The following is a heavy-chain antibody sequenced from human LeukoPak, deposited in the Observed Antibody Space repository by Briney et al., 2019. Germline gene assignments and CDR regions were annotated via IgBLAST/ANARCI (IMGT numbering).Heavy chain of an antibody. CDR1: GGTFSSYA. CDR2: IIPIFGTA. J-gene: IGHJ3*02. Sequence: SVKVSCKXSGGTFSSYAISWVRQAPGQGLEWMGGIIPIFGTANYPQKFQGRVTITTDESTSTAYMDLSSLRSEDTAVYYCARGLIQDSSGYYVRAFDIWGQGTMVTVSS. CDR3: ARGLIQDSSGYYVRAFDI. V-gene: IGHV1-69*05. D-gene: IGHD3-22*01.